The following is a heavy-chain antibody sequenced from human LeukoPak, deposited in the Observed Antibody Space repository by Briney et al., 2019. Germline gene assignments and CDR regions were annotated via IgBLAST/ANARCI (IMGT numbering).Heavy chain of an antibody. D-gene: IGHD6-6*01. J-gene: IGHJ3*02. CDR1: GFTFSRYS. V-gene: IGHV3-21*01. CDR3: ASSLVSVRAFDI. CDR2: ISISSNYI. Sequence: GGSLRLSCAASGFTFSRYSMNWVRQAPGKGLEWVSSISISSNYIYYPDSLKGRFTISRDNAKNSLYLQMNSLRAEDTAVYYCASSLVSVRAFDIWGQGTMVTVSS.